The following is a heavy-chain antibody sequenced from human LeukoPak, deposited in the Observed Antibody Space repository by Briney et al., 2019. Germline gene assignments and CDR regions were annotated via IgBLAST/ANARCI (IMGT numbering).Heavy chain of an antibody. J-gene: IGHJ4*02. CDR2: ISGSGGST. CDR1: GFTFSSYA. Sequence: GGSLRLSCAASGFTFSSYAMSWVRQAPGKGLEWVSAISGSGGSTYYADSAKGRFTISRDNPKNTLYLQMNSLRAEDTAVYYCARDLVPQRWLQALGYWGQGTLVTVSS. D-gene: IGHD5-24*01. V-gene: IGHV3-23*01. CDR3: ARDLVPQRWLQALGY.